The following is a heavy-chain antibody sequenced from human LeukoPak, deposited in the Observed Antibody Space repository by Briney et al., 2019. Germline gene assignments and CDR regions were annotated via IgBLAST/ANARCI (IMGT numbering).Heavy chain of an antibody. D-gene: IGHD6-19*01. Sequence: LSETLSLTCTVSGGSISSGSYYWSWIRQPAGKGLEWIGRIYTSGSTNYNPSLKSRVTISVDTSKNQFSLKLSSVTAADTAVYYCARVFKGLVGVFDYWGQGTLVTVSS. J-gene: IGHJ4*02. CDR3: ARVFKGLVGVFDY. V-gene: IGHV4-61*02. CDR2: IYTSGST. CDR1: GGSISSGSYY.